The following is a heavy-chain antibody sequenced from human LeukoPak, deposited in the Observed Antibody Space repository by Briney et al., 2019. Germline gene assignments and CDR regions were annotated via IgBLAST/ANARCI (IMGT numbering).Heavy chain of an antibody. CDR1: GGTFSSYA. Sequence: ASVKVSCKASGGTFSSYAISWVRQAPGQGLEWMGGIIPIFGTANYAQKFQGRVTITADESTSTAYMELSSLRSEDTAVYYCAKRADDAFDIWGQGTMVTVSS. V-gene: IGHV1-69*13. CDR2: IIPIFGTA. CDR3: AKRADDAFDI. J-gene: IGHJ3*02. D-gene: IGHD6-19*01.